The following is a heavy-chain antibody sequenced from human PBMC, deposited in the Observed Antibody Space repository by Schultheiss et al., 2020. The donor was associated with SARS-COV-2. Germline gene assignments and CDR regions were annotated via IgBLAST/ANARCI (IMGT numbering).Heavy chain of an antibody. Sequence: ETLSLTCAVYGGSFSGYYWSWIRQPPGKGLEWIGEINHSGSTNYNPSLKSRVTISVDTSKNQFSLKLSSVTAADTAVYYCARLPRGGSYSLSWGQGTLVTVSS. J-gene: IGHJ5*02. V-gene: IGHV4-34*01. CDR1: GGSFSGYY. CDR3: ARLPRGGSYSLS. CDR2: INHSGST. D-gene: IGHD1-26*01.